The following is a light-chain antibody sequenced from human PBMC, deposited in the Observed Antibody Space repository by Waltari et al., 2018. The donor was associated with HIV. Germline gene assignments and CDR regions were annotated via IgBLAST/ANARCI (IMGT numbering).Light chain of an antibody. CDR1: QSVAGNA. CDR2: GAS. Sequence: EIVLTQSPGTLSLSPGERATLSCRASQSVAGNALAWYQHKPGQAPRLLIFGASSRVTGITDRFSGSGSGTDLSLTISRLQPEDFAVYYCQQYGSARRTFGGGTKVESK. V-gene: IGKV3-20*01. J-gene: IGKJ4*01. CDR3: QQYGSARRT.